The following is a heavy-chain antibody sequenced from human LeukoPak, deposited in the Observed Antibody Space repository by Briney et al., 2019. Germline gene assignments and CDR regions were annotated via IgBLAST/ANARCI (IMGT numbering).Heavy chain of an antibody. CDR2: ITSSSSYI. CDR1: GFTFSTYN. Sequence: GGSLRLSCAASGFTFSTYNMNWVRQAPGKGLEWVSSITSSSSYIYYADSVKGRFTISRDNAKNSLYLQMNSLRAEDTAVYYCARRPPHNYDSSGYAINPYYFDSWGQGTLVTVSS. D-gene: IGHD3-22*01. V-gene: IGHV3-21*01. CDR3: ARRPPHNYDSSGYAINPYYFDS. J-gene: IGHJ4*02.